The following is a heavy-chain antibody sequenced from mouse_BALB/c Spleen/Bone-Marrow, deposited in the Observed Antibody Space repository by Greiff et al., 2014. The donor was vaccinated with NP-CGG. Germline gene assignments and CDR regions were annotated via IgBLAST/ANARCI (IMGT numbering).Heavy chain of an antibody. V-gene: IGHV14-3*02. D-gene: IGHD1-1*01. J-gene: IGHJ3*01. CDR1: GFNIKDTY. Sequence: EVQGVESGAELVKPGASVKLSCTASGFNIKDTYMHWVKQRPEQGLEWIGRVDPANGNTKYDPKFQGKVTITADTSSNTAYLQLSSLTSEDTAVYYCAAYYYGSSQFAYWGQGTLVTVSA. CDR3: AAYYYGSSQFAY. CDR2: VDPANGNT.